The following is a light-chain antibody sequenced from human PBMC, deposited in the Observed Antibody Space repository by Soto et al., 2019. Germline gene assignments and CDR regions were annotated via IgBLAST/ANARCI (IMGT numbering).Light chain of an antibody. CDR3: ATWNDGVFV. V-gene: IGLV1-44*01. CDR1: TSNIGGST. CDR2: GNT. J-gene: IGLJ1*01. Sequence: QSVLTQPPSASGTPGQRVTISCSGSTSNIGGSTVSWYQQFPGAAPKLLIYGNTQRPLGVPVRFSASKSDTSASLAISGLQSEDEADYYCATWNDGVFVFGIGTKVIVL.